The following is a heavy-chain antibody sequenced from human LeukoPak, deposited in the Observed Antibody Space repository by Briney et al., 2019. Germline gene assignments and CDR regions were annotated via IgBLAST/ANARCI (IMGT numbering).Heavy chain of an antibody. V-gene: IGHV3-7*01. CDR2: IKQDGSEK. D-gene: IGHD3-9*01. CDR1: GFTFSSYW. Sequence: PGGSLRLSCAASGFTFSSYWMSWVRQAPGKGLEWVANIKQDGSEKYYVDSVKGRFTISRDNAKNSLHLQMNSLRAEDTAVYYCARKGWLQYYYYYMDVWGKGTTVTVSS. J-gene: IGHJ6*03. CDR3: ARKGWLQYYYYYMDV.